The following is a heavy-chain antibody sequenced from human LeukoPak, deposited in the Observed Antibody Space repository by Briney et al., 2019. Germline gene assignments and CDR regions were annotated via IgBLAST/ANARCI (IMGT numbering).Heavy chain of an antibody. CDR3: ATTVAGTRNAFDI. Sequence: PGGSLRLSCAASGFTFNNFWMHWVRQAPGKGLVWVSRINTDGSSTNYADSVKGRFTISRDNAKNTLYLQMNSLRAEDTAVYYCATTVAGTRNAFDIWGQGTMVTVSS. D-gene: IGHD6-19*01. CDR2: INTDGSST. J-gene: IGHJ3*02. V-gene: IGHV3-74*01. CDR1: GFTFNNFW.